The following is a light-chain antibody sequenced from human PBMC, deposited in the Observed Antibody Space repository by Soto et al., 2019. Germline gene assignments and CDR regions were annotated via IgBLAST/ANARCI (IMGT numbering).Light chain of an antibody. CDR2: GAS. CDR3: QQYNKWPIT. Sequence: EIVMTQSPATLSVSPGERATLSCRASQSVSSNLAWYQQKLGQAPRLLISGASTRASDIPARFSGGGSGTEFTLTISSLQSEDSAFYYCQQYNKWPITFGQGTRLEIK. V-gene: IGKV3-15*01. CDR1: QSVSSN. J-gene: IGKJ5*01.